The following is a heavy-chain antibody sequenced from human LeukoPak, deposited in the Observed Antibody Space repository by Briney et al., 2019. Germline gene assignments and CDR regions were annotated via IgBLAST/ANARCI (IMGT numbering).Heavy chain of an antibody. J-gene: IGHJ4*02. CDR3: AHGETYGDYPSGGPFDY. V-gene: IGHV2-5*02. CDR1: GFSLSTSGVG. D-gene: IGHD4-17*01. CDR2: IYWDDDK. Sequence: SGPTLVKPTQTLTLACTFSGFSLSTSGVGVGWIRQPPGKALEWLALIYWDDDKRYSPPLKSRLTITKDTSKNQVVLTMTNMDPVDTATYYCAHGETYGDYPSGGPFDYWGQGTLVTVSS.